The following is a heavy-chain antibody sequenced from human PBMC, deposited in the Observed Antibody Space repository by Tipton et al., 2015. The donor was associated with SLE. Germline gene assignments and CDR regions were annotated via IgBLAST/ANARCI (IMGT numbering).Heavy chain of an antibody. V-gene: IGHV4-34*01. CDR2: INHSGST. D-gene: IGHD3-10*01. Sequence: TLSLTCAVYGGSFSGYYWSWIRQPPGKGLEWIGEINHSGSTNYNPSLKSRVTISVDTSKNQFSLKLSSVTAADTAVYYCARTYYLNWFDPWGQGTPVTVSS. CDR3: ARTYYLNWFDP. J-gene: IGHJ5*02. CDR1: GGSFSGYY.